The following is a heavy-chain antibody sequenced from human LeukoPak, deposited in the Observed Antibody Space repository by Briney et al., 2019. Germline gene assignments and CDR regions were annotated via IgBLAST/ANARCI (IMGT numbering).Heavy chain of an antibody. Sequence: PSETLSLTCTVSGGSISSSSYYWGWIRQPPGKGLEWIGSIYYSGSTYYNPSLKSRVTISVDTSKNQFSLKLSSVTAADTAVYYCASLTFGGVIASWGQGTLVTVSS. CDR3: ASLTFGGVIAS. CDR1: GGSISSSSYY. D-gene: IGHD3-16*02. CDR2: IYYSGST. J-gene: IGHJ4*02. V-gene: IGHV4-39*07.